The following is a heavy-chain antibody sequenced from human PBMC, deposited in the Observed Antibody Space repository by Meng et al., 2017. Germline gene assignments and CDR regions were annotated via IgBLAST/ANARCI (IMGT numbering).Heavy chain of an antibody. J-gene: IGHJ4*02. CDR1: GYTFTSDG. CDR2: ISAYNGNT. V-gene: IGHV1-18*01. D-gene: IGHD5-18*01. Sequence: QVQLVQSGAEVKKPGASVKVSCKASGYTFTSDGISWVRQAPGQGLEWMGWISAYNGNTNYAQKLQGRVTMTTDTSTSTAYMELRSLRSDDTAVYYCARDSNPGYSYVPNHVDYWGQGTLVTVSS. CDR3: ARDSNPGYSYVPNHVDY.